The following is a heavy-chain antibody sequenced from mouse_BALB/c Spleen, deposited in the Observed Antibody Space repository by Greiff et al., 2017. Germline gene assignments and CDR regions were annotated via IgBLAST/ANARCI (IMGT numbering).Heavy chain of an antibody. J-gene: IGHJ3*01. CDR3: ASYYYGSRFAY. CDR2: ISSGGSYT. V-gene: IGHV5-9-4*01. Sequence: EVMLVESGGGLVKPGGSLKLSCAASGFTFSSYAMSWVRQSPEKRLEWVAEISSGGSYTYYPDTVTGRFTISRDNAKNTLYLEMSSLRSEDTAMYYCASYYYGSRFAYWGQGTLVTVSA. D-gene: IGHD1-1*01. CDR1: GFTFSSYA.